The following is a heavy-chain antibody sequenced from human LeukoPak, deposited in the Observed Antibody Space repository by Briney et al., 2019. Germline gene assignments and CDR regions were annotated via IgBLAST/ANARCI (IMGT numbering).Heavy chain of an antibody. Sequence: GGSLRLSCAASGFTFDDYTMHWVRQGPGKGLEWVSLISWDGDSTYYADSVKGRFTISRDNAKNSLYLQMNSLRAEDTAVYYCAELGITMIGGVWGKGTTVTISS. CDR3: AELGITMIGGV. D-gene: IGHD3-10*02. CDR2: ISWDGDST. CDR1: GFTFDDYT. J-gene: IGHJ6*04. V-gene: IGHV3-43*01.